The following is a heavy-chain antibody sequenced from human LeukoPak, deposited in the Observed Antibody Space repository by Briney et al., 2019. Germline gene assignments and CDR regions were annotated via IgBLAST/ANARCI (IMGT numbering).Heavy chain of an antibody. Sequence: SETLSLTCTVSGGSVSSGSYYWSWIRQPPGTGLEWLGYIYYSGSTNYNPSLKSRVTISVDTSKNQFSLKLSSVTAADTAVYYCARALKTRGYYYDSSGYIYYFDYWGQGTLVTVSS. V-gene: IGHV4-61*01. J-gene: IGHJ4*02. CDR1: GGSVSSGSYY. CDR2: IYYSGST. D-gene: IGHD3-22*01. CDR3: ARALKTRGYYYDSSGYIYYFDY.